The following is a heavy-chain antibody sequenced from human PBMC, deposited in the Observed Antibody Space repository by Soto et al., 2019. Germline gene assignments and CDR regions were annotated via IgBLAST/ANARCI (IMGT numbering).Heavy chain of an antibody. CDR2: MNPNNGDT. CDR1: GYTFSSFE. D-gene: IGHD2-8*01. CDR3: ARWVSATDFDS. Sequence: QVRLVQSGAEVKKPGASVKVSCKASGYTFSSFEIHWVRQAAGQGLEWMGWMNPNNGDTGHAQKFQGRVTMTRNTSISTAFMEMSSLRSEDTAMFYCARWVSATDFDSWGQGTLVTVSS. J-gene: IGHJ4*02. V-gene: IGHV1-8*01.